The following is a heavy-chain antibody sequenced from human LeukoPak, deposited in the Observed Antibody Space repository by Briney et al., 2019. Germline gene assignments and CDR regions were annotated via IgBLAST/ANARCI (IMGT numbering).Heavy chain of an antibody. Sequence: GGSLRLSCAASGFTFSSYWMHWVRQAPGKGLVWVSRINGDGSGTTYADSVKGRFAISRDNAKNTLDLQMNSLRVEDTAVYFCAREWGNSVLPLDYWGQGTLVTVSS. D-gene: IGHD3-16*01. CDR3: AREWGNSVLPLDY. J-gene: IGHJ4*02. CDR1: GFTFSSYW. CDR2: INGDGSGT. V-gene: IGHV3-74*01.